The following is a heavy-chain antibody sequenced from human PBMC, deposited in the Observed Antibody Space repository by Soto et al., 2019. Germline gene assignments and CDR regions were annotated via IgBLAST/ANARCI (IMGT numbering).Heavy chain of an antibody. CDR1: GFTFSSYW. CDR2: INNDGGST. D-gene: IGHD3-10*01. V-gene: IGHV3-74*01. CDR3: VRSYGYLGY. Sequence: GGSLRLSCAASGFTFSSYWMHWVRQAPGKGLVWVSRINNDGGSTSYADSVKGRFTISRDNAKNTLYLQMNSLRADDTAVYYCVRSYGYLGYWGQGTLVTVSS. J-gene: IGHJ4*02.